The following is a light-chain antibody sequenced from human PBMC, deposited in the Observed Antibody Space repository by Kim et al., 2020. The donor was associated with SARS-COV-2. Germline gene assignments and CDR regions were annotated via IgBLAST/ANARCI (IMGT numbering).Light chain of an antibody. CDR3: QQRSNLIT. CDR1: LGVSSY. CDR2: DAS. J-gene: IGKJ5*01. Sequence: ALSPGERATRSCRSSLGVSSYLAWYQQKPGQAPRLLLYDASNRATGIPARFSGSGSGTDFTLTISSLEPEDFAVYYCQQRSNLITFGQGTRLEIK. V-gene: IGKV3-11*01.